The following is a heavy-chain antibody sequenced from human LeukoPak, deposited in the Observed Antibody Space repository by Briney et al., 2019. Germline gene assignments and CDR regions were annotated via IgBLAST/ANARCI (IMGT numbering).Heavy chain of an antibody. CDR3: ARAVHCSGGSCYFDY. Sequence: SETLSLTCTVSGGCISSYSWCWIRQPAGKGLEWIGRIYTSGSTKYNPSLTSRVTMSVDTSKNQFSLKLRSVTAADTAVYYCARAVHCSGGSCYFDYWGQGTLVTVSS. J-gene: IGHJ4*02. CDR1: GGCISSYS. V-gene: IGHV4-4*07. D-gene: IGHD2-15*01. CDR2: IYTSGST.